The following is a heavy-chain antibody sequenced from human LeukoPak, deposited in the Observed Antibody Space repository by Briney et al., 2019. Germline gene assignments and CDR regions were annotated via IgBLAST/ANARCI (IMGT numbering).Heavy chain of an antibody. D-gene: IGHD6-19*01. V-gene: IGHV3-74*01. CDR3: TRAEIAVAGPFDY. CDR1: GFTFSRYW. J-gene: IGHJ4*02. CDR2: INHDGSAA. Sequence: GGSLRLSCAASGFTFSRYWMRWVRQAPGKGLVWVSRINHDGSAATYADSVEGRFTISRDNAKNTLYLQMNSLRAEDTAIYYCTRAEIAVAGPFDYWGQGTLVTVSS.